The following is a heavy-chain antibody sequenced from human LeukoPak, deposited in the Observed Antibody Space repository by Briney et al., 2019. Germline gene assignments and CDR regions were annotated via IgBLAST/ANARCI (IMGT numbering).Heavy chain of an antibody. V-gene: IGHV3-30*18. D-gene: IGHD6-13*01. CDR3: AKDPRFSSWLDY. CDR2: ISYDGSNK. J-gene: IGHJ4*02. CDR1: GFTFSSYG. Sequence: GRSLRLSCAASGFTFSSYGMHWVRQAPGKGLEWVAVISYDGSNKYYADSVKGRFTISRDNSKNTLYLQMNSLRAEDTAVYYCAKDPRFSSWLDYWGQGTLVTVSS.